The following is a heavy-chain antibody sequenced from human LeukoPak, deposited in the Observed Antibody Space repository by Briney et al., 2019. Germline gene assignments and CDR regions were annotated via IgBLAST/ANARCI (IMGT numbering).Heavy chain of an antibody. CDR3: ARGDFVVLTAILDY. CDR1: GITFSSYW. D-gene: IGHD2-21*02. CDR2: IKQDGSEK. J-gene: IGHJ4*02. V-gene: IGHV3-7*01. Sequence: PGGSLRLSCAASGITFSSYWMSWVRQAPGKGLEWVANIKQDGSEKYYVDSVKGRFTISRDNAKNSLYLQMNSLRAEDTALYYCARGDFVVLTAILDYWGQGTLVTVSS.